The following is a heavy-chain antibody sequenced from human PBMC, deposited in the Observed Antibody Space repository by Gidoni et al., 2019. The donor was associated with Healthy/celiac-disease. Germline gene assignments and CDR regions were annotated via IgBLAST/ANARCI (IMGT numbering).Heavy chain of an antibody. D-gene: IGHD5-12*01. CDR2: IYSGGST. CDR3: ARPSGYARDGKDV. CDR1: GFTVSSNY. J-gene: IGHJ6*02. V-gene: IGHV3-53*04. Sequence: EVQLVESGGGLVQPGGSLRLSCAASGFTVSSNYMSWVRQAPGKGLEWVSVIYSGGSTYYADSVKGRFTISRHNSKNTLYLQMNSLRAEATAVYYCARPSGYARDGKDVWGQGTTVTVSS.